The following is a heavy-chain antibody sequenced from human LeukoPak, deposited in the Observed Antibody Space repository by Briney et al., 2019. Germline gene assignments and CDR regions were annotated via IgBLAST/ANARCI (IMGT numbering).Heavy chain of an antibody. CDR3: AREGYDSSGSDAFDI. V-gene: IGHV3-7*01. CDR1: GFTFSSYW. Sequence: EGSLRLSCAASGFTFSSYWMSWVRQAPGKGLEWVANIKQDGSEKYYVDSVKGRFTISRDNAKNSLYLQMNSLRAEDTAVYYCAREGYDSSGSDAFDIWGQGTMVTVSS. CDR2: IKQDGSEK. D-gene: IGHD3-22*01. J-gene: IGHJ3*02.